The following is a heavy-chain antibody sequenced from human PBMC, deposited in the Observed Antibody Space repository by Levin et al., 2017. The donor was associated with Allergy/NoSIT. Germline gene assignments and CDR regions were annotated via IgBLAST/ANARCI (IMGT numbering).Heavy chain of an antibody. V-gene: IGHV3-30*18. CDR3: AKKVMGEWFGEVHLLDP. D-gene: IGHD3-10*01. CDR2: ISYDGGNK. Sequence: GESLKISCAASGFTFSSYGMHWVRQAPGKGLEWVAAISYDGGNKWYADSVKGRFTISRDNAKNTLYLQMNSLRDEDTAVYYCAKKVMGEWFGEVHLLDPWGQGTLVTVSS. J-gene: IGHJ5*02. CDR1: GFTFSSYG.